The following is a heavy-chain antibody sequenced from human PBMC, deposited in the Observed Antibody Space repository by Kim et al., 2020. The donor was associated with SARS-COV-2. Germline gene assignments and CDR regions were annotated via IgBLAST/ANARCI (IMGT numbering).Heavy chain of an antibody. D-gene: IGHD6-19*01. CDR3: AKDSGWAYYFDY. Sequence: GGSLRLSCAASGFTFSSYGMHWVRQAPGKGLEWVAVISYDGSNKYYADSVKGRFTISRDNSKNTLYLQMNSLRAEDTAVYYCAKDSGWAYYFDYWGQGTLVTVSS. J-gene: IGHJ4*02. CDR1: GFTFSSYG. V-gene: IGHV3-30*18. CDR2: ISYDGSNK.